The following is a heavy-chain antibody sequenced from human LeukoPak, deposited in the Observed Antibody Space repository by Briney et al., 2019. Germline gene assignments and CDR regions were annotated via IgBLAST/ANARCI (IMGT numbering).Heavy chain of an antibody. CDR3: ARRNIGDTATLDGMDV. CDR2: IYPGDSDT. J-gene: IGHJ6*02. Sequence: GESLKISCKGSGYSFTSYWIGWVRQMPGKGLEWMGIIYPGDSDTRYSPSFQGQVTISADKSISTAYLQWSSLKASDTAMYYCARRNIGDTATLDGMDVWGQGTTVTVSS. V-gene: IGHV5-51*01. CDR1: GYSFTSYW. D-gene: IGHD5-18*01.